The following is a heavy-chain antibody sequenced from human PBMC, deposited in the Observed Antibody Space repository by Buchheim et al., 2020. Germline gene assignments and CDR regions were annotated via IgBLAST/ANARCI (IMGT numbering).Heavy chain of an antibody. V-gene: IGHV3-23*01. D-gene: IGHD1-1*01. Sequence: EVQLLESGGGSVQPGGSLRLSCAASGFTFSSYAMSWVRQAPGKGLEWVSAISGSGGSTYYADSGKGRFTISRDTSTNTLYLQMNSLRAEDTAVHYCAKDGTWPAMDYYYYYMDVWGKGTT. J-gene: IGHJ6*03. CDR1: GFTFSSYA. CDR3: AKDGTWPAMDYYYYYMDV. CDR2: ISGSGGST.